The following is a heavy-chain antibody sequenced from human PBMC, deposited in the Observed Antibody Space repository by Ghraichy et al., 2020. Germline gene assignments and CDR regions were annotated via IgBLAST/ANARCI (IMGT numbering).Heavy chain of an antibody. CDR2: MNPNSGNT. CDR3: ARGRHPPLLWSRITNNWFDP. D-gene: IGHD3-10*01. CDR1: GYTFTSYD. J-gene: IGHJ5*02. V-gene: IGHV1-8*01. Sequence: ASVKVSCKASGYTFTSYDINWVRQATGQGLEWMGWMNPNSGNTGYAQKFQGRVTMTRNTSISTAYMELSSLRSEDTAVYYCARGRHPPLLWSRITNNWFDPWGQGTLVTVSS.